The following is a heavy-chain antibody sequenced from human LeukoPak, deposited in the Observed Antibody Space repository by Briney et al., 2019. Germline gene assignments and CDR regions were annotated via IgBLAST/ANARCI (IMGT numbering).Heavy chain of an antibody. J-gene: IGHJ4*02. CDR2: IYHSGST. Sequence: PSETLSLTCTVSGYSISSGYYWGWIRQPPGKGLEWIGSIYHSGSTYYNPSLKSRVTMSVDTSKNQFSLKLSSVTAADTAVYYCAREPYYYGSGSYYCIDYWGQGTLVTVSS. CDR1: GYSISSGYY. D-gene: IGHD3-10*01. CDR3: AREPYYYGSGSYYCIDY. V-gene: IGHV4-38-2*02.